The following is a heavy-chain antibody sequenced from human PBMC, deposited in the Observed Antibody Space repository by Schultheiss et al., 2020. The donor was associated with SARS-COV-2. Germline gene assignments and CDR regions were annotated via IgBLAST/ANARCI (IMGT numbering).Heavy chain of an antibody. V-gene: IGHV3-23*01. J-gene: IGHJ4*02. Sequence: GGSLRLSCAASGFTFSSYAMSWVRQAPGKGLEWVSAISGSGGSTYYADSVKGRFTISRDNSKNTLYLQMNSLRADDTAVYYCAKRHSGSGSYYNPLDYWGQGTLVTVSS. CDR3: AKRHSGSGSYYNPLDY. D-gene: IGHD3-10*01. CDR1: GFTFSSYA. CDR2: ISGSGGST.